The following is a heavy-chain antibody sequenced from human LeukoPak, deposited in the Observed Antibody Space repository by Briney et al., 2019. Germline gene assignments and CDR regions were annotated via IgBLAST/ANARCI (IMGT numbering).Heavy chain of an antibody. CDR2: IYYSGST. CDR3: ARDSLAGNVDY. V-gene: IGHV4-59*01. CDR1: GGSISSYY. D-gene: IGHD1-14*01. Sequence: SETLSLTCTVSGGSISSYYWSWIRQPPGKGLEWIGYIYYSGSTNYNPSLKSRVTISVDTSKNQFSLKLSYVTAADTAVYYCARDSLAGNVDYWGQGTLVTVSS. J-gene: IGHJ4*02.